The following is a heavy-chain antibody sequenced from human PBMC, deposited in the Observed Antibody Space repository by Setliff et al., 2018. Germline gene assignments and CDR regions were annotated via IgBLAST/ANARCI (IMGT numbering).Heavy chain of an antibody. CDR2: MNPNSGNT. V-gene: IGHV1-18*01. J-gene: IGHJ6*02. CDR1: GYTFTSYG. Sequence: ASVKVSCKASGYTFTSYGISWVRQAPGQGLEWMGWMNPNSGNTGYAQKFQGRVTMTTDTSTSTAYMELRSLRSDDTAVYYCASDGQGNYNFWSGSYYYYGMDVWGQGTTVTV. D-gene: IGHD3-3*01. CDR3: ASDGQGNYNFWSGSYYYYGMDV.